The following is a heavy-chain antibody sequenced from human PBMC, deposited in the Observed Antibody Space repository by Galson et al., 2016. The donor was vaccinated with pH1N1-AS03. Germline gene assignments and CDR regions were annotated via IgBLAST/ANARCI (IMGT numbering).Heavy chain of an antibody. V-gene: IGHV3-30*07. D-gene: IGHD3-9*01. J-gene: IGHJ6*02. CDR1: GFTLTNHP. CDR2: LSYDDTYK. Sequence: SLRLSCAASGFTLTNHPLHWVRQAPGKGLEWVAVLSYDDTYKYYAESVKGRFSISRDNPNNTLYLQMNSLRAEDTAIYYCTRVIDIFDHLYYYAMDVWGQGTTVTVSS. CDR3: TRVIDIFDHLYYYAMDV.